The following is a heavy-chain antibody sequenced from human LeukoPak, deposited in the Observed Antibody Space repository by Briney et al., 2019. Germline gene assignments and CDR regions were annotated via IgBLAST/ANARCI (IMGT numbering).Heavy chain of an antibody. D-gene: IGHD3-10*01. CDR2: ISYDGSNK. CDR3: ASHMEISGSVFF. Sequence: PGRSLRLSCAASGFTFSSYAMHWVRQAPGKGLEWVAVISYDGSNKYYADSVKGRFTISRDNSKNTLYLQMNSLRAEDTAVYYCASHMEISGSVFFWGQGTLVTVSS. CDR1: GFTFSSYA. V-gene: IGHV3-30-3*01. J-gene: IGHJ4*02.